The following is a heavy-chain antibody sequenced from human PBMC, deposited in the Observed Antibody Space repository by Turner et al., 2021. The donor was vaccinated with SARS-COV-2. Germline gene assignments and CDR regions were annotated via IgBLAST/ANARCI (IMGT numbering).Heavy chain of an antibody. Sequence: QVQLVQSGAEVKKPGASVKVSCKASGYTFTGYYMHWVRQAPGQGLEWMGWINPNSGGTNYAQKSQGRVTMTRDTSISTAYMELSRLRSDDTAVYYCARVSSLSYYFDYWGQGTLVTVSS. CDR3: ARVSSLSYYFDY. CDR2: INPNSGGT. V-gene: IGHV1-2*02. D-gene: IGHD6-6*01. CDR1: GYTFTGYY. J-gene: IGHJ4*02.